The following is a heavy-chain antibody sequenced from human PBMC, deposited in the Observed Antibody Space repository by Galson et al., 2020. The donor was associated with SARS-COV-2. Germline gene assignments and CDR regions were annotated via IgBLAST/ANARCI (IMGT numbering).Heavy chain of an antibody. CDR3: TTSPPPPYCGGDCYSGPHQFYGLDA. CDR2: IKISADGGTA. D-gene: IGHD2-21*02. J-gene: IGHJ6*02. CDR1: GFTFSNAW. Sequence: GGSLRLSCAASGFTFSNAWMNWVRQAPGKGLEWVGRIKISADGGTAEYAAPVEDRFFISRDDSKSMLYLQMNSLKTDDTAVYYCTTSPPPPYCGGDCYSGPHQFYGLDAWGQGTTVTVSS. V-gene: IGHV3-15*01.